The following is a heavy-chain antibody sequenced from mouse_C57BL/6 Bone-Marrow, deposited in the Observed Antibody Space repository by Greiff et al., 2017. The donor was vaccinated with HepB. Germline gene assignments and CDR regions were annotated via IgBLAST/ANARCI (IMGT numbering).Heavy chain of an antibody. CDR1: GFTFTDYY. CDR3: ARYVITTVVGGHYAMDY. D-gene: IGHD1-1*01. J-gene: IGHJ4*01. CDR2: IRNKAHGYTT. Sequence: EVMLVESGGGLVQPGGSLSLSCAASGFTFTDYYISWVRQPPGKALEWLGFIRNKAHGYTTEYSASVKGRFTISSDNSQSILYLQMNALRAEDSATYYCARYVITTVVGGHYAMDYWGQGTSVTVAS. V-gene: IGHV7-3*01.